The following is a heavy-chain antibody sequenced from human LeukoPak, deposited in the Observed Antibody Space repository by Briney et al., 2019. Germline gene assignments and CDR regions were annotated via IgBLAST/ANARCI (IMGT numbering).Heavy chain of an antibody. J-gene: IGHJ4*02. Sequence: GGSLRLSCAASGFTLSNHWMNWVRQAPGKGLEWAANISPDGIDRYYVDSVRGRFTISRDNAKNSLYLQMSSLRAEDTAVYYCVRGSDSWGQGTLVTVSS. CDR1: GFTLSNHW. V-gene: IGHV3-7*01. CDR3: VRGSDS. CDR2: ISPDGIDR.